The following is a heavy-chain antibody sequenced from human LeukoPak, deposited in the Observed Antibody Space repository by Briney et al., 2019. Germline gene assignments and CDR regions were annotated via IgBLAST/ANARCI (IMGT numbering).Heavy chain of an antibody. J-gene: IGHJ3*02. CDR1: GDSISSGNYY. Sequence: SQTLPLTCTVSGDSISSGNYYWTWIRQPAGKGLEWIGRLYTSGNTNYNPSLKSQVTISMDTSKNQFSLNLNSVTAADTAVYYCARDRAGDSFDIWGQGTMVTVSS. CDR2: LYTSGNT. V-gene: IGHV4-61*02. D-gene: IGHD7-27*01. CDR3: ARDRAGDSFDI.